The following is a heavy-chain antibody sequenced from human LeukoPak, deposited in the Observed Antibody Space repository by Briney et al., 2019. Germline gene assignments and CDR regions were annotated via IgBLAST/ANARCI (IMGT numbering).Heavy chain of an antibody. V-gene: IGHV3-30*18. CDR2: ISYDGSNK. Sequence: GGSLRLSCAASGFTFSSYGMHWVRQAPGKGLEWVAVISYDGSNKYYADSVKGRFTISRDNSKNTLYLQMNSLRAEDTAVYYCAKDKVYGLRGYFDYWGQGTLVTVSS. J-gene: IGHJ4*02. CDR3: AKDKVYGLRGYFDY. D-gene: IGHD2/OR15-2a*01. CDR1: GFTFSSYG.